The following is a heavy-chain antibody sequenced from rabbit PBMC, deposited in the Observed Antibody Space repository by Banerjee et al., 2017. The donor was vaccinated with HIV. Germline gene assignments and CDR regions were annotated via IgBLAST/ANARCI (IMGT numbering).Heavy chain of an antibody. CDR1: GFDLSSYYW. D-gene: IGHD6-1*01. CDR2: IYNGDGST. Sequence: QSLEESGGGLVKPGASLTLTCKASGFDLSSYYWICWVRQAPGKGLEWIACIYNGDGSTYYASWAKGRFTISKTSSTTVTLQMTSLTAADTATYFCAKGGVVAYGYDLWGPGTLVPS. J-gene: IGHJ4*01. V-gene: IGHV1S40*01. CDR3: AKGGVVAYGYDL.